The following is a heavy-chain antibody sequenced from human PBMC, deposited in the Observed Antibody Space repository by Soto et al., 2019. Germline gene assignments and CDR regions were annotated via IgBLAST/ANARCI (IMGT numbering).Heavy chain of an antibody. V-gene: IGHV1-2*04. Sequence: ASVKVSCKTAAYAFTGYYMHWVRQVPGQRLEWMGWINPNSGGINYAQKFQGWVTMTRDTSISTAYMELSRLRSDDTAVYYCTREAITIFGVITHPDYSYGMDVWGQGTTVTVSS. J-gene: IGHJ6*02. CDR1: AYAFTGYY. D-gene: IGHD3-3*01. CDR2: INPNSGGI. CDR3: TREAITIFGVITHPDYSYGMDV.